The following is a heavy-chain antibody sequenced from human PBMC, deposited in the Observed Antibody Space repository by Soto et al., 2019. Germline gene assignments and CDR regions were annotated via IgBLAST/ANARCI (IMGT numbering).Heavy chain of an antibody. Sequence: EVQLVESGGGLVKPGGSLRLSCAASGFTFSSYSMNWVRQAPGKGLEWVSAISSSSSYIYYADSVKGRFTISRDNAKNSLDLQMNSLRAEDTAVYYCARPPNYYDSRGYYGYWVQGTLVTVSS. CDR2: ISSSSSYI. CDR1: GFTFSSYS. CDR3: ARPPNYYDSRGYYGY. D-gene: IGHD3-22*01. J-gene: IGHJ4*02. V-gene: IGHV3-21*01.